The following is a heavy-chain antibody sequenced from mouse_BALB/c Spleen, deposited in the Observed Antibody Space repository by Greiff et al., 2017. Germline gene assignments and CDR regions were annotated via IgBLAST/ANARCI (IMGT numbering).Heavy chain of an antibody. CDR1: GYTFTSYW. CDR3: ATYDYDGGY. Sequence: VQLQQPGAELVKPGASVKLSCKASGYTFTSYWMHWVKQRPGQGLEWIGEINPSNGRTNYNEKFKSKATLTVDKSSSTAYMQLSSLTSEDSAVYYCATYDYDGGYWGQGTTLTVSS. D-gene: IGHD2-4*01. V-gene: IGHV1S81*02. J-gene: IGHJ2*01. CDR2: INPSNGRT.